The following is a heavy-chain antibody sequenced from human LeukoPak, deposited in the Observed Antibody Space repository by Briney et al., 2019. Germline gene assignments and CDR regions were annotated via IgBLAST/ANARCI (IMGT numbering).Heavy chain of an antibody. Sequence: RSSETLSLTCAVYGGSFSGYYWSWIRQPPGKGLEWIGEINHSGSTNYNPSLKSRVTISVDTSKNQFSLKLSSVTAADTAVYYCARRDYDYVWGSYRAFDIWGQGTMVTVSS. CDR3: ARRDYDYVWGSYRAFDI. D-gene: IGHD3-16*02. CDR1: GGSFSGYY. CDR2: INHSGST. V-gene: IGHV4-34*01. J-gene: IGHJ3*02.